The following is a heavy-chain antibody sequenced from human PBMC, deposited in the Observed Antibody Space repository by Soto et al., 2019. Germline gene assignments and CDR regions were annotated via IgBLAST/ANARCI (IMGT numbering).Heavy chain of an antibody. CDR2: IYYSGST. Sequence: SLTCTVSGGSISSYYWSWIRQPPGKGLEWIGYIYYSGSTNYNPSLKSRVTISVDTSKNQFSLKLSSVTAADTAVYYCARDGFYGGNFDYWGQGTLVTVSS. V-gene: IGHV4-59*01. CDR1: GGSISSYY. CDR3: ARDGFYGGNFDY. J-gene: IGHJ4*02. D-gene: IGHD4-17*01.